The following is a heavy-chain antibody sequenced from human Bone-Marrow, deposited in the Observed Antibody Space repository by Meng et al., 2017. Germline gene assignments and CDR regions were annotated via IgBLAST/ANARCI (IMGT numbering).Heavy chain of an antibody. CDR2: ISYDGSNK. V-gene: IGHV3-30*04. Sequence: GESLKISCAASGFTFSSYAMHWVRQAPGKGLEWVAVISYDGSNKYYADSVKGRFTISRDNSKNTLYLQMNSLRAEDTALYYCAKDIGTIAAARFDYWGQGTLVTVSS. CDR1: GFTFSSYA. D-gene: IGHD6-13*01. J-gene: IGHJ4*02. CDR3: AKDIGTIAAARFDY.